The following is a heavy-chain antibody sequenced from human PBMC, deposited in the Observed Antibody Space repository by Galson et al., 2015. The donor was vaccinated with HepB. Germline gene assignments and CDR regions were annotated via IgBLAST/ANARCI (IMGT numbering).Heavy chain of an antibody. CDR1: GFTFSSYG. V-gene: IGHV3-30*18. D-gene: IGHD6-19*01. Sequence: SLRLSCAASGFTFSSYGMHWVRQAPGKGLEWVAVISYDGSNKYYADSVKGRFTISRDNPKNTLYLQMNSLRAEDTAVYYCAKDKQWLSYYYYGIDVWGQGILVTVSS. CDR3: AKDKQWLSYYYYGIDV. CDR2: ISYDGSNK. J-gene: IGHJ6*02.